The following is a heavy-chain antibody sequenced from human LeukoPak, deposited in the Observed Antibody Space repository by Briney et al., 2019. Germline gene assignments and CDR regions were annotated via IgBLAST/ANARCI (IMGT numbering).Heavy chain of an antibody. J-gene: IGHJ4*02. CDR3: ARGGFGKRLRFLEWLSPIDY. D-gene: IGHD3-3*01. Sequence: PGRSLRLSCAASGFTFSSYAMHWVRQAPGKGLEWVAVISYDGSNKYYADSVKGRFTISRDNSKNTLYLQMNSLRAEDTAVYYCARGGFGKRLRFLEWLSPIDYWGQGTLVTVSS. CDR1: GFTFSSYA. V-gene: IGHV3-30*04. CDR2: ISYDGSNK.